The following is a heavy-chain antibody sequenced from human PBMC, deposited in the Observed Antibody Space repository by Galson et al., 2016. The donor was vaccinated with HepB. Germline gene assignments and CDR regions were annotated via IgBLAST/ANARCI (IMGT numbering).Heavy chain of an antibody. Sequence: SLRLSCAASGFTFSSYAMSWVRQAPGKGLEWVSTISGIGGSTYDADSVKGRFTISRDNTKNTLCLQMNSLRAEDTAVYYCAKTPSRIREEARSFDYWGQGTLVTVSS. D-gene: IGHD5-24*01. CDR3: AKTPSRIREEARSFDY. CDR2: ISGIGGST. J-gene: IGHJ4*02. CDR1: GFTFSSYA. V-gene: IGHV3-23*01.